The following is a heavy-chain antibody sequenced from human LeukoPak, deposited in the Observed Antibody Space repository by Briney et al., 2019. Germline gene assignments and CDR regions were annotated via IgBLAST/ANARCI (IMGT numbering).Heavy chain of an antibody. Sequence: GASVKVSCKTSGYTFSTHWMHWVRQAPGQGLEWMGWINPNSGGTNYAQKFQGRVTMTRDTSISTAYMELSRLRSDDTAVYYCARPYYDYVWGSYRHPTTENWFDPWGQGTLVTVSS. CDR2: INPNSGGT. CDR1: GYTFSTHW. J-gene: IGHJ5*02. CDR3: ARPYYDYVWGSYRHPTTENWFDP. D-gene: IGHD3-16*02. V-gene: IGHV1-2*02.